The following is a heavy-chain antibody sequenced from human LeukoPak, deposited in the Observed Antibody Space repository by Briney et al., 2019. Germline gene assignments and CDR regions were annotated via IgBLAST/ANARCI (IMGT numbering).Heavy chain of an antibody. Sequence: GSLRLSCTASGLTLGGHDMHWVRQTTGDGLEWVAAVSAGHHAFYAGSVRGRFTVSREDAKDSLFLQVNSLRAGDTAIYYCVREARGYHYTYFDYWGQGSLVTVSS. CDR3: VREARGYHYTYFDY. V-gene: IGHV3-13*01. CDR1: GLTLGGHD. J-gene: IGHJ4*02. CDR2: VSAGHHA. D-gene: IGHD5-18*01.